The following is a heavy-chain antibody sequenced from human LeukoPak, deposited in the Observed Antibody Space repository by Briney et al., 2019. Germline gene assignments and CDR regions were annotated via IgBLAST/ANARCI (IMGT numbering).Heavy chain of an antibody. CDR1: GFTFSSYA. CDR2: ISGSGGST. CDR3: ARRDYGDYSFDY. J-gene: IGHJ4*02. Sequence: GGSLRLSCAASGFTFSSYAVSWVRQAPGKGLEWVSAISGSGGSTYYADSVKGRFTISRDNSKNTLYLQMNSLRAEDTAVYYCARRDYGDYSFDYWGQGTLVTVSS. D-gene: IGHD4-17*01. V-gene: IGHV3-23*01.